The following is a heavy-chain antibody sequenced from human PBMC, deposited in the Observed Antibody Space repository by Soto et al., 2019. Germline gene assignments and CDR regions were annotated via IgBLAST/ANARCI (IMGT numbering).Heavy chain of an antibody. V-gene: IGHV1-18*01. J-gene: IGHJ4*02. Sequence: QAHLVQSGAEVKKPGASVKVSCKASGYTFTSYGITWVRQAPGQGLEWMGWISAHNGNTDYAQNLQGRVIVTSDTSTSTAYMELRSLISDDTAVYYCARGRYGDYWGQGAVVTVSS. CDR2: ISAHNGNT. CDR1: GYTFTSYG. D-gene: IGHD1-1*01. CDR3: ARGRYGDY.